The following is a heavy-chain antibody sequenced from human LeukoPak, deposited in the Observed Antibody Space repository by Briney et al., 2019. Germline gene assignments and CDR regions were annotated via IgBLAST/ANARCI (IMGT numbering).Heavy chain of an antibody. CDR3: ARQKYSSTDNWFDP. Sequence: SQTLSLTCTVSGGSISSGGYYWSWIRQHPGKGLEGIGYIYYSESTYYNPSLKSRVTISVDTSKNQFSLKLSSVTAADTAVYYCARQKYSSTDNWFDPWGQGTLVTVSS. J-gene: IGHJ5*02. CDR2: IYYSEST. V-gene: IGHV4-31*03. D-gene: IGHD6-13*01. CDR1: GGSISSGGYY.